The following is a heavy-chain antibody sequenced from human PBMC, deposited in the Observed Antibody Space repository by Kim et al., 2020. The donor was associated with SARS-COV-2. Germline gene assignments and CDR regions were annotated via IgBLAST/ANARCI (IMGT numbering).Heavy chain of an antibody. V-gene: IGHV4-31*03. CDR2: IYYSGST. Sequence: SETLSLTCTVSGGSISSGGYYWSWIRQHPGKGLEWIGYIYYSGSTYYNPSLKSRVTISVDTSKNQFSLKLSSVTAADTAVYYCARERFSSGLDYWVQGTLVTVSS. CDR1: GGSISSGGYY. J-gene: IGHJ4*02. CDR3: ARERFSSGLDY.